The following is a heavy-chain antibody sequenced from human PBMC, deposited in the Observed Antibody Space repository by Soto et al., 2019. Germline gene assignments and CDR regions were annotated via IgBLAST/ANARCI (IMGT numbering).Heavy chain of an antibody. J-gene: IGHJ6*02. CDR2: IIPIFGTA. V-gene: IGHV1-69*01. CDR3: ARAYCGGDCYYRGRYYYYGMDV. CDR1: GGTFSSYA. D-gene: IGHD2-21*02. Sequence: QVQLVQSGAEVKKPGSSVKVSCKASGGTFSSYAISWVRQAPGQGLEWMGGIIPIFGTANYAQKFQGRVTITADESTSTAHMELSSLRSEDTAVYYCARAYCGGDCYYRGRYYYYGMDVWGQGTTVTVSS.